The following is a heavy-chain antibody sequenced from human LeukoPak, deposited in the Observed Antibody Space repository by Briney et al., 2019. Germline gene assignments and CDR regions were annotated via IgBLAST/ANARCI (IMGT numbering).Heavy chain of an antibody. Sequence: GGSLRLSCAASGFTFSSHWMHWVRQAPGKGLVWVSRIDTDGSNTAYADSVKGRFTISRDNAKNTLYLQMNSLRAEDTAVYYCTRGGTTLDYWGQGTLVTVSS. CDR1: GFTFSSHW. V-gene: IGHV3-74*01. CDR2: IDTDGSNT. D-gene: IGHD1-7*01. J-gene: IGHJ4*02. CDR3: TRGGTTLDY.